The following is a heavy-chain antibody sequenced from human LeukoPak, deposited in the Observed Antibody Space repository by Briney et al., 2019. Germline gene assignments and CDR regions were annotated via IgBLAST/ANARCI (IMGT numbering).Heavy chain of an antibody. CDR2: FSGSGGHA. J-gene: IGHJ6*04. Sequence: GGSLRLSCAASGFNFSNYVMGWVRQAPGKGLEWVSAFSGSGGHAYHADAVEGRFSISRDTSKNTLYLQMNSLRAEDTAVYYCAELGITMIGGVWGKGTTVTISS. CDR1: GFNFSNYV. D-gene: IGHD3-10*02. V-gene: IGHV3-23*01. CDR3: AELGITMIGGV.